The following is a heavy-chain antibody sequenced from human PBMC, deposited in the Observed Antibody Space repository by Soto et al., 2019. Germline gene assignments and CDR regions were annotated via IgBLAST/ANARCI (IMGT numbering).Heavy chain of an antibody. CDR3: ARALLWLRSSFDY. CDR1: GFTFSSYS. V-gene: IGHV3-21*01. D-gene: IGHD5-18*01. J-gene: IGHJ4*02. Sequence: EVQLVESGGGLVKPGGSLRLSCAASGFTFSSYSMNWVRQAPGKGLEWVSSISSSSSYIYYADSVKGRFTISRDNAKNSLYLQMNSLRTEDTAVYYCARALLWLRSSFDYWGQGTLVTVSS. CDR2: ISSSSSYI.